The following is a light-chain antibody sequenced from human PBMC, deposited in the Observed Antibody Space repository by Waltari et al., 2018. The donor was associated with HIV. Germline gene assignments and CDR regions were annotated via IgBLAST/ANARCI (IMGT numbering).Light chain of an antibody. CDR2: DVT. Sequence: QSALTQPPSASGSPGQSVTISCTGTSSDVGAYNYVSWFQQHPGKAPKLMIYDVTNRPSGVPVRFSGSKSGNTASLTVAWLHAEDEAYYYCASHAGSKDVFGGGTRLTVL. CDR1: SSDVGAYNY. V-gene: IGLV2-8*01. J-gene: IGLJ2*01. CDR3: ASHAGSKDV.